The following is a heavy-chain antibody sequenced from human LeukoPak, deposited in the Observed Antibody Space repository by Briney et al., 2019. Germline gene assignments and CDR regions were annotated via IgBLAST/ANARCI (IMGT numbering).Heavy chain of an antibody. Sequence: TASETLSLTCTVSGGSISSYYWSWIRQPPGKGLEWIGYIYYSGSTNYNPSLKSRVTISVDTSKNQFSLKLSSVTAADTAVYYCARRRYTSGYLDYWGQGTLVTVSS. J-gene: IGHJ4*02. D-gene: IGHD3-22*01. CDR3: ARRRYTSGYLDY. CDR1: GGSISSYY. CDR2: IYYSGST. V-gene: IGHV4-59*08.